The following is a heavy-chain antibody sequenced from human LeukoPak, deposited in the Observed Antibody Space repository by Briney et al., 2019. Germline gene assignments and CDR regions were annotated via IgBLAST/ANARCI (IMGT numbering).Heavy chain of an antibody. CDR1: GGTFSSYA. V-gene: IGHV1-69*05. D-gene: IGHD3-10*01. CDR2: IIPIFGTA. J-gene: IGHJ4*02. Sequence: SVKVSCKASGGTFSSYAISWVRQAPGQGLEWMGGIIPIFGTANYAQKFQGRVTITTDESTSTAYMELSSLRSEDTAVYYCAGEGGVYGSGSIYYWGQGTLVTVSS. CDR3: AGEGGVYGSGSIYY.